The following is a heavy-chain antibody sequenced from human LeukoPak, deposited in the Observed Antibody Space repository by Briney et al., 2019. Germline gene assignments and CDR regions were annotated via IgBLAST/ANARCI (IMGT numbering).Heavy chain of an antibody. Sequence: ASVKVSCKASGYTFTGYYMHWVRQAPGQGLEWMGRINPNSGGTNYAQKFQGRVTMTRDTSISTAYMELSRVRSDDTAVYYCARDAGRQQLAGGYWGQGTLVTVSS. CDR1: GYTFTGYY. V-gene: IGHV1-2*06. CDR2: INPNSGGT. CDR3: ARDAGRQQLAGGY. D-gene: IGHD6-13*01. J-gene: IGHJ4*02.